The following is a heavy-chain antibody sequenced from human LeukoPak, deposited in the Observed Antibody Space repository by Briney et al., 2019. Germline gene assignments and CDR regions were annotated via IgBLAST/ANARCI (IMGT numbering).Heavy chain of an antibody. V-gene: IGHV3-21*04. Sequence: GGSLRFSCAASGFTFSSYSMNWVRQAPGKGLEWVSSISSSSSYIYYADSVKGRFTISRDNAKNSLYLQMNSLRAEDTAVYYCAKSLSSSWYVFDYWGQGTLVTVSS. CDR3: AKSLSSSWYVFDY. J-gene: IGHJ4*02. D-gene: IGHD6-13*01. CDR2: ISSSSSYI. CDR1: GFTFSSYS.